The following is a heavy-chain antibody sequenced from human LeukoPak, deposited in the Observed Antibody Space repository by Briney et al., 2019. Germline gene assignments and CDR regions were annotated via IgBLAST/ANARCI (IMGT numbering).Heavy chain of an antibody. J-gene: IGHJ4*02. CDR3: ARDCWDYGSGSYCGIDY. CDR1: GFTFSSYN. Sequence: PGGSLRLSXAASGFTFSSYNMNWVRQAPGKGVEWVSSITSSSNYIYYADSVKGRFTISRDNAKNSLYLQMNSLRAEDTTVYYCARDCWDYGSGSYCGIDYWGQGTLVTVSS. D-gene: IGHD3-10*01. CDR2: ITSSSNYI. V-gene: IGHV3-21*03.